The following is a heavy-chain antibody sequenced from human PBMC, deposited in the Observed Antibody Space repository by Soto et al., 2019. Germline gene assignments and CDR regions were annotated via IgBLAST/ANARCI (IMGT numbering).Heavy chain of an antibody. D-gene: IGHD6-19*01. Sequence: PSETLSLTCTVSGGSISSGGYYWSWIRQHPGKGLEWIGNIYYGGTTFYNPSLNSRVTISVDTSKNQFSLKLTSVTAADTAVFYCARLTSGAVSGSWGYYYMDVWGKGTMVTVSS. J-gene: IGHJ6*03. V-gene: IGHV4-39*01. CDR1: GGSISSGGYY. CDR2: IYYGGTT. CDR3: ARLTSGAVSGSWGYYYMDV.